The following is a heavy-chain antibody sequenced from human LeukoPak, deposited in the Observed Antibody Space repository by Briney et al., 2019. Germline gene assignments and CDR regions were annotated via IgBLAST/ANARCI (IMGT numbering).Heavy chain of an antibody. D-gene: IGHD2-2*01. V-gene: IGHV1-69*01. CDR1: GGTFSSYA. J-gene: IGHJ5*02. Sequence: SVKVSCKASGGTFSSYAISWVRQAPGQGLEWMGGIIPIVGTANYAQKFQGRVTITADESTSTAYMELSSLRSEDTAVYYCASTVTSDIVVVPAAIAWFDPWGQGTLVTVSS. CDR2: IIPIVGTA. CDR3: ASTVTSDIVVVPAAIAWFDP.